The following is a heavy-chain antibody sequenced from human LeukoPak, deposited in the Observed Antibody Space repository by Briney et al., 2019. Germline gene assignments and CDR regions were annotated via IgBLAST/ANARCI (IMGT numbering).Heavy chain of an antibody. D-gene: IGHD3-9*01. J-gene: IGHJ6*02. Sequence: GTSNSIPPLKGRVPISLDTSKHQFSLKLSSVTAADTAVYYCARGGTYYDILTGYYPTGIDVWGQGTTVTVSS. CDR2: GTS. V-gene: IGHV4-61*02. CDR3: ARGGTYYDILTGYYPTGIDV.